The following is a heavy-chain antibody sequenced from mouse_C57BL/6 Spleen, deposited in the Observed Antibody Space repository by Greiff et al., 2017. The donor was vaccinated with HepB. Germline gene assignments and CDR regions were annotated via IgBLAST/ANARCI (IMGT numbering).Heavy chain of an antibody. V-gene: IGHV1-50*01. CDR1: GYTFTSYW. Sequence: VQLQQPGAELVKPGASVKLSCKASGYTFTSYWMQWVKQRPGQGLEWIGEIDPSDSYTNYNQKFKGKAKLTVDTSSSTAYMQLSSLTSEDSAVYYCARRVGPYYFDYWGQGTTLTVSS. CDR2: IDPSDSYT. CDR3: ARRVGPYYFDY. D-gene: IGHD4-1*01. J-gene: IGHJ2*01.